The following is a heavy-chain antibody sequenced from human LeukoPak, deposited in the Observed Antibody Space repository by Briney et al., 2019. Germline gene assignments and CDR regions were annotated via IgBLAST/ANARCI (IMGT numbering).Heavy chain of an antibody. CDR1: RFTFSDYY. J-gene: IGHJ4*02. CDR2: ISSSGSFI. Sequence: GGSLRLSCAASRFTFSDYYMSWIRQAPGKGLEWVPYISSSGSFIYYADSVKGRFTISRDNAKNSLYLQMNSLRAEDTAVYYCARERGEDFDWLMGFDYWGQGTLVTVSS. V-gene: IGHV3-11*01. CDR3: ARERGEDFDWLMGFDY. D-gene: IGHD3-9*01.